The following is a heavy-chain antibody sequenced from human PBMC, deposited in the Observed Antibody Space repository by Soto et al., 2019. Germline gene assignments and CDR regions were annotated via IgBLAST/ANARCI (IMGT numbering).Heavy chain of an antibody. V-gene: IGHV3-33*01. CDR1: GFTFSSYG. CDR3: ARAARIMIFGVVMPDYGMDV. J-gene: IGHJ6*02. Sequence: GGSLRLSCAASGFTFSSYGMHWVRQAPGKGLEWVAVIWYDGSNKYYADSVKGRFTISRDNSKNTLYLQMNSLRAEDTAVYYCARAARIMIFGVVMPDYGMDVWGQGTTVTVSS. CDR2: IWYDGSNK. D-gene: IGHD3-3*01.